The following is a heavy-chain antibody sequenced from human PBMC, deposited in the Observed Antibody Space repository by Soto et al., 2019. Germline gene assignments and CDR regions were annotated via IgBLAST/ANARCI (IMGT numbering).Heavy chain of an antibody. CDR2: ISSSSSTI. J-gene: IGHJ5*02. V-gene: IGHV3-48*02. CDR3: ARVIWSGHLTSDL. D-gene: IGHD3-3*01. Sequence: EVQVVESGGGLVQPGGSLRISCAASGFTFSSNSMNWVRQAPGQGLEWISYISSSSSTIYADSVQGRFTISRDNAKNSLYLQMNSLRDEDTAVYYCARVIWSGHLTSDLWGQGTLVTVSS. CDR1: GFTFSSNS.